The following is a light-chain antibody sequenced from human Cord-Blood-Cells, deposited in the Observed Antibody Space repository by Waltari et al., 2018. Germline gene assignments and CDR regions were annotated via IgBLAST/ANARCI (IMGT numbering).Light chain of an antibody. Sequence: QSALTQPPSASGSPGQPVTISCTGTSSDVGGYNYVSWYQQHPGKAPKLMIYEVSKRPSGVPDRFSGSKSGNTASLTVSGLQAEDEADYYCSSYAGSRYVFGTGTKVTVL. J-gene: IGLJ1*01. CDR2: EVS. CDR3: SSYAGSRYV. V-gene: IGLV2-8*01. CDR1: SSDVGGYNY.